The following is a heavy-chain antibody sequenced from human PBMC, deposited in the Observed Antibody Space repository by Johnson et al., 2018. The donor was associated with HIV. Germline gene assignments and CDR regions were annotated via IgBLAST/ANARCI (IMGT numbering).Heavy chain of an antibody. CDR3: ATAGVVTIFGVVIPTDAFDI. D-gene: IGHD3-3*01. CDR2: LYSGGST. CDR1: GFTVSRNY. Sequence: VQLVESGGGLAKPAWSPRLSCAASGFTVSRNYMTWVRQAPGKGLEWVSVLYSGGSTYYADSVKGRFTISRYNSKNTLYLQMNSLRAEDTAVYYCATAGVVTIFGVVIPTDAFDIWGQGTMVIVS. V-gene: IGHV3-53*01. J-gene: IGHJ3*02.